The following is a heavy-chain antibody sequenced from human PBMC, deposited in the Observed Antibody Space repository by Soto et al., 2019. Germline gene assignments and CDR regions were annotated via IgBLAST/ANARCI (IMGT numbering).Heavy chain of an antibody. CDR1: GFSFSDSY. J-gene: IGHJ6*02. CDR3: ARDRGGYGPPDV. V-gene: IGHV3-11*06. D-gene: IGHD3-10*01. CDR2: ISGSSGYT. Sequence: QVQLVESGGGLVKPGGSLRLSCAASGFSFSDSYMSWVRQAPGKGLEWVAYISGSSGYTGYADSVKGRFTISRDNAKNSLYLQMNSLRVEDTAGCYCARDRGGYGPPDVWGQGTTVTVSS.